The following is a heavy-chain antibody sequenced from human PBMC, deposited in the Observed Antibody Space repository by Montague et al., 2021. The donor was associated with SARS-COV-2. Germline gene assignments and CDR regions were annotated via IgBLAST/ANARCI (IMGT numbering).Heavy chain of an antibody. Sequence: SETLSLTCAVHGGSFSTYSWNWIRQPQGKGLEWIGEIHHGGSTNYNPSLKSRVTLSADTSKNQFSLKLTAVAAADTVVYYCARLGDGVVPSPILVVGPYYPYYDMDVWGKGTTATVSS. D-gene: IGHD3-22*01. CDR2: IHHGGST. V-gene: IGHV4-34*01. J-gene: IGHJ6*03. CDR1: GGSFSTYS. CDR3: ARLGDGVVPSPILVVGPYYPYYDMDV.